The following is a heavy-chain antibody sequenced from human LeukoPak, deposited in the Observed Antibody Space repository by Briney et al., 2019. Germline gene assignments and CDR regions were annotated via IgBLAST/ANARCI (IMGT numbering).Heavy chain of an antibody. CDR1: GGTFSSYA. Sequence: ASVKVSCKASGGTFSSYAVSWVRQAPGQGLEWMGGIIPIFGTANYAQKFQGRVTITADESTSTAYMELSSLRSEDTAVYYCARGADSSGTDYWGQGTLVAVSS. J-gene: IGHJ4*02. CDR3: ARGADSSGTDY. V-gene: IGHV1-69*13. CDR2: IIPIFGTA. D-gene: IGHD3-22*01.